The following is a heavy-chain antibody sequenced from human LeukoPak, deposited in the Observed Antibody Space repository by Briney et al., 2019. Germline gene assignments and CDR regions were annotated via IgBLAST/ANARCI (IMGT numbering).Heavy chain of an antibody. V-gene: IGHV3-23*01. J-gene: IGHJ4*02. CDR2: ISGSGGST. D-gene: IGHD2-2*01. CDR3: AKERSSTSCYPDY. Sequence: GGSLRLSCAASGLTFTNHAMGWVRQAPGKGLEWVSAISGSGGSTYYADSVKGRFTISRDNSKNTLYLQMNSLRAEDTAVYYCAKERSSTSCYPDYWGQGTLVTVSS. CDR1: GLTFTNHA.